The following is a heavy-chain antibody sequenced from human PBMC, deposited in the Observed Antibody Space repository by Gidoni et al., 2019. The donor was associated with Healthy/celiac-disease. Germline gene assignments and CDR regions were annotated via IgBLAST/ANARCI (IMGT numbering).Heavy chain of an antibody. D-gene: IGHD2-15*01. V-gene: IGHV3-21*01. CDR2: SSSSSSYR. CDR1: GFTFSSYS. CDR3: ARDIVVVVAATRGFDY. J-gene: IGHJ4*02. Sequence: EVQLVASGGGLVKPGGSLRLSCAASGFTFSSYSMNWVRQAPGKGLEWVSSSSSSSSYRYYADSVKGRCTISRDNAKNSLYLQMNSLRAEDTAVYYCARDIVVVVAATRGFDYWGQGTLVTVSS.